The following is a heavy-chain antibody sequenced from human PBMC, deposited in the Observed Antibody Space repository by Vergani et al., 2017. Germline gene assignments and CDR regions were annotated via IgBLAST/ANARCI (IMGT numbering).Heavy chain of an antibody. CDR3: ARSACSIWSAHVDY. V-gene: IGHV1-18*01. J-gene: IGHJ4*02. CDR2: INAYNGNT. CDR1: GGTFSSYT. Sequence: QVQLVQSGAEVKKPGSSVKVSCKASGGTFSSYTISWVRQAPGQGLEWMGWINAYNGNTNYAQKLQGRVTMTTDTSTSTAYMELRSLRSDDTAVYYCARSACSIWSAHVDYWGQGTLVTVSS. D-gene: IGHD6-13*01.